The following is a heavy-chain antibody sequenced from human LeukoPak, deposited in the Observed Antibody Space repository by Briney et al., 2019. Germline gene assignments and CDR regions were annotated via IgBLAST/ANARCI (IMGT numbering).Heavy chain of an antibody. CDR2: IIPIFGTA. Sequence: ASVKVSCKASGGTFSSYAISWVRQAPGQGLEWMGGIIPIFGTANYAQKFQGRVTITADKSTSTAYMELSSLRSEDTAVYYCARNGDSSGWNFDYWGQGTLVTVSS. CDR3: ARNGDSSGWNFDY. V-gene: IGHV1-69*06. J-gene: IGHJ4*02. D-gene: IGHD6-19*01. CDR1: GGTFSSYA.